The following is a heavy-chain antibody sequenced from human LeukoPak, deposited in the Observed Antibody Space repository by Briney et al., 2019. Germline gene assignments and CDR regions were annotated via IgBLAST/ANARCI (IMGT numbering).Heavy chain of an antibody. Sequence: SVKVSCKASGGTFSSYAISWVRQAPGQGPEWMGRIIPILGIANYAQKFQGRVTMTEDTSTDTAYMELSSLRSEDTAVYYCATVKDTAMAGPAFDIWGQGTMVTVSS. CDR2: IIPILGIA. CDR1: GGTFSSYA. CDR3: ATVKDTAMAGPAFDI. D-gene: IGHD5-18*01. V-gene: IGHV1-69*04. J-gene: IGHJ3*02.